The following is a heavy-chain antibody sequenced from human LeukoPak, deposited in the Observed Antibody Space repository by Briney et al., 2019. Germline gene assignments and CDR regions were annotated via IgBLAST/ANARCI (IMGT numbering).Heavy chain of an antibody. CDR1: GFTFSSYS. CDR2: ISGSGGST. CDR3: AKDRVDYGDAFDI. J-gene: IGHJ3*02. Sequence: GGSLRLSCAASGFTFSSYSINWVRQAPGKGLEWVSAISGSGGSTYYADSVKGRFTISRDNSKNTLYLQMNSLRAEDTAVYYCAKDRVDYGDAFDIWGQGTMVTVSS. D-gene: IGHD4-17*01. V-gene: IGHV3-23*01.